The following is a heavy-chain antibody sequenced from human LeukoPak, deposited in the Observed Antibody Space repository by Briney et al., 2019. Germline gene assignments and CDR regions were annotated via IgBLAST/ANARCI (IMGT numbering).Heavy chain of an antibody. CDR1: GYTLTELS. Sequence: GASVKVSCKVSGYTLTELSMHWVRQAPGKGLEWMGGFDPEDGETIYAQKFQGRVTMTENTSTDTAYMELSSLRSEDTAVYYCATFAGAEREAAFDIWGQGTMVTVSS. CDR2: FDPEDGET. J-gene: IGHJ3*02. D-gene: IGHD1-26*01. CDR3: ATFAGAEREAAFDI. V-gene: IGHV1-24*01.